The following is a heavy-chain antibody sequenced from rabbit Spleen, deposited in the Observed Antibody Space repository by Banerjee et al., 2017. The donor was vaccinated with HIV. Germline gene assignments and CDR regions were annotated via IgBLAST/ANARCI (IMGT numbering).Heavy chain of an antibody. D-gene: IGHD6-1*01. CDR1: GFSFGSSHD. CDR3: TRGSGNANCSDDSFNL. J-gene: IGHJ4*01. Sequence: QEQLVESGGGLVQPGASLTLTCTASGFSFGSSHDMCWVRQPPGKGLEWIACIYTGNGRTYCTSWANGGIAISKTSSTSVTPRMTNMTIAAAADSFCTRGSGNANCSDDSFNLWGPGTLVTVS. V-gene: IGHV1S45*01. CDR2: IYTGNGRT.